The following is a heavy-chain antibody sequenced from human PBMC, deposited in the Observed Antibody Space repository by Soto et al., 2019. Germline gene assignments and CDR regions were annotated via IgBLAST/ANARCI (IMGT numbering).Heavy chain of an antibody. V-gene: IGHV3-66*01. Sequence: EVQLVESGGGLVRPGGSLRLSCAASGFTVTSNYMSWVRPAPGKGLEWVSVIYSGGGTYYADSVKGRFTISRDNSKNTLYRQMNSLRVEDTAVYYCARDWAYSTTQEFDSWGQGTLVTVSS. CDR2: IYSGGGT. J-gene: IGHJ4*02. CDR3: ARDWAYSTTQEFDS. D-gene: IGHD5-12*01. CDR1: GFTVTSNY.